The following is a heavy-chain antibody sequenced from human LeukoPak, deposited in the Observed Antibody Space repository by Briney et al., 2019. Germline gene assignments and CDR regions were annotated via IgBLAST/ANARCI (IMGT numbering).Heavy chain of an antibody. CDR3: AISGLYGDYVALRFDP. D-gene: IGHD4-17*01. J-gene: IGHJ5*02. Sequence: ASVKVSCKASGYTFTGYYMHWVRQAPGQGLEGMGWINPNSGGTNYAQKFQGRVTMTRDTSISTAYMELSRLRSDDTAVYYCAISGLYGDYVALRFDPWGQGTLVTVSS. V-gene: IGHV1-2*02. CDR2: INPNSGGT. CDR1: GYTFTGYY.